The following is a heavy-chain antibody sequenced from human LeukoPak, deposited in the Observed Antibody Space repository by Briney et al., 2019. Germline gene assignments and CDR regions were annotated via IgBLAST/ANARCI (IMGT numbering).Heavy chain of an antibody. CDR1: GFTFSSYW. J-gene: IGHJ6*03. V-gene: IGHV3-7*01. D-gene: IGHD2-15*01. CDR2: IKQDGSER. Sequence: GGSLRLSCAASGFTFSSYWMSWVRQAPGKGLEWVANIKQDGSERYYVDSVKGRFTISRDNAKNSLYLQMNSLRAEDTAVHYCARGRDIVVFGTNYYMDVWGKGTTVTISS. CDR3: ARGRDIVVFGTNYYMDV.